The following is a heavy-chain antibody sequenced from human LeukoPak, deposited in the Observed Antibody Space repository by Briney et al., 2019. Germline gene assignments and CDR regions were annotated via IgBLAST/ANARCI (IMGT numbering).Heavy chain of an antibody. Sequence: SETLSLTCAVYGGSFSGYYWSWIRQPPGKGLEWIGEINHSGSTNYNPSLKSRVTISVDTSKNQFSLKLSSVTAADTAVYYCARVSWFPGTSYYYMDVWGKGTPVTVSS. V-gene: IGHV4-34*01. CDR2: INHSGST. D-gene: IGHD1-1*01. CDR3: ARVSWFPGTSYYYMDV. J-gene: IGHJ6*03. CDR1: GGSFSGYY.